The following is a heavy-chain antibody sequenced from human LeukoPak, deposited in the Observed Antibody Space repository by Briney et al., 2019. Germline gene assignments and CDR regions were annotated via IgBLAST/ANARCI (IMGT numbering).Heavy chain of an antibody. Sequence: KSGGSLRLSCAASGFTFDDYAMHWVRQAPGKGLGWVSGISWNSGSIGYADSVKGRFTISRDNAKNSLYLQMNSLRAEDMALYYCAKSITMIVVVDAFDIWGQGTMVTVSS. CDR1: GFTFDDYA. CDR2: ISWNSGSI. CDR3: AKSITMIVVVDAFDI. D-gene: IGHD3-22*01. J-gene: IGHJ3*02. V-gene: IGHV3-9*03.